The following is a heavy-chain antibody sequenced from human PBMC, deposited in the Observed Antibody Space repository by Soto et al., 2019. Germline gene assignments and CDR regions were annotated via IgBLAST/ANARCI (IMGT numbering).Heavy chain of an antibody. D-gene: IGHD1-26*01. CDR1: GYTFTTYY. CDR2: IDPTGGIT. V-gene: IGHV1-46*01. J-gene: IGHJ4*02. CDR3: ATNVNSGLDY. Sequence: QVQLVQSGAEVKKPGASVKVSCKASGYTFTTYYIHWVRQAPGQGLEWMGMIDPTGGITIYAHKFQGRVTMTRDTSTSTVHMELSSLRSDDTAMYYCATNVNSGLDYWGQGTLVTVSS.